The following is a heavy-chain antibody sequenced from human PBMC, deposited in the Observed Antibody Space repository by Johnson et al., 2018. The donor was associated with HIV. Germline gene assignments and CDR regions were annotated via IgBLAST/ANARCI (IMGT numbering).Heavy chain of an antibody. D-gene: IGHD6-13*01. CDR2: ISYAGSNK. CDR1: GFTFSSYA. CDR3: ARRGRSSSWYDLDI. Sequence: QVQLVESGGGVVQPGRSLRLSCAASGFTFSSYAVHWVRQAPGKGLEWVAVISYAGSNKYYADSVTGRFTISRDNAKKSLFLQMNSLRAEDTAVYYCARRGRSSSWYDLDIWGQGTMVSVSS. V-gene: IGHV3-30*04. J-gene: IGHJ3*02.